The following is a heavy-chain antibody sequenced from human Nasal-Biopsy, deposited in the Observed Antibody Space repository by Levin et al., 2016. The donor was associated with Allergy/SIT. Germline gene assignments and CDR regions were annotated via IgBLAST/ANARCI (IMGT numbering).Heavy chain of an antibody. D-gene: IGHD1-1*01. Sequence: GESLKISCKGSGYSFTTHWIVWVRQMPGKGLEWMGRIDPTDSYTNYSPSFQGHVTISADKSISTAFLQWSSLKASDTAMYYCARHHGGWNHENIFDYWGRGTLVTVSS. CDR3: ARHHGGWNHENIFDY. V-gene: IGHV5-10-1*01. CDR1: GYSFTTHW. J-gene: IGHJ4*02. CDR2: IDPTDSYT.